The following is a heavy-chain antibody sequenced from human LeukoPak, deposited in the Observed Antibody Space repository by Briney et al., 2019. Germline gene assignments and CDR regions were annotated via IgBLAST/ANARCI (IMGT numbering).Heavy chain of an antibody. V-gene: IGHV3-7*02. D-gene: IGHD6-19*01. Sequence: VGSLRLSCAASGFTFNVYYMSCVRQAPGKGLEWVANINEDGSVEDYVDSVKGRFTISRDNAKSAGYLQMNILRAEDTAVYYCVPQCGRPIWGQGTKLTVSS. CDR3: VPQCGRPI. CDR1: GFTFNVYY. CDR2: INEDGSVE. J-gene: IGHJ3*02.